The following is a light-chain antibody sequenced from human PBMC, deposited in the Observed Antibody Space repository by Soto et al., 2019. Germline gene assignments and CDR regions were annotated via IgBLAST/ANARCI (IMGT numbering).Light chain of an antibody. CDR3: QQYGGSPFT. Sequence: EIVLTQSPGTLFLSPGERATLSCRASQSVSVNSLAWYQQKGGQAPRLLIYAASTRATGVPDGFSGSGSGTDFALTISRLETEDFAVYYCQQYGGSPFTFGPGTKVDIK. V-gene: IGKV3-20*01. CDR2: AAS. J-gene: IGKJ3*01. CDR1: QSVSVNS.